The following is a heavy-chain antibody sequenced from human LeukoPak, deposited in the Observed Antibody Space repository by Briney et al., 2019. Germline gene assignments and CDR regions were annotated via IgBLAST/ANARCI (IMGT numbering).Heavy chain of an antibody. CDR2: IIPILGIA. CDR1: GGTFSSYA. Sequence: SVKVSCKASGGTFSSYAISWVRQAPGQGLEWMGRIIPILGIADYAQKFQGRVTITADKSTSTAYMELSSLRSEDTAVYYCAREGYYDSSGYYPMLDAFDIWGQGTMVTVSS. V-gene: IGHV1-69*04. D-gene: IGHD3-22*01. CDR3: AREGYYDSSGYYPMLDAFDI. J-gene: IGHJ3*02.